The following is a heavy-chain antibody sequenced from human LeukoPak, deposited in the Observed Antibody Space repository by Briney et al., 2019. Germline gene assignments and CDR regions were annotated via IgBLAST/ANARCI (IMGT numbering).Heavy chain of an antibody. D-gene: IGHD5-18*01. CDR2: INPNSGGT. Sequence: ASVKVSCKASGYTFTGSYMHWVRQAPGQGLEWMGWINPNSGGTNYAQKFQGRVTMTRDTSISTAYMELSRLRSDDTAVYYCASGSYGYKGYYYYMDVWGKGTTVTVSS. J-gene: IGHJ6*03. CDR3: ASGSYGYKGYYYYMDV. V-gene: IGHV1-2*02. CDR1: GYTFTGSY.